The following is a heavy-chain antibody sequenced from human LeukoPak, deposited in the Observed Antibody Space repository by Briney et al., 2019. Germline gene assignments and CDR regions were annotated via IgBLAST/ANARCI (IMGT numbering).Heavy chain of an antibody. Sequence: GGSLRLSCAASGFTFTSSAMHWVRQAPGKGLEGLPFISYDGSDKHYADSVKGRFTISRDNSENTVYLQMSSLRAEDTAVYHCAREGSSGWDDAFDIWGQGTMVTVSS. CDR1: GFTFTSSA. CDR3: AREGSSGWDDAFDI. V-gene: IGHV3-30*04. J-gene: IGHJ3*02. CDR2: ISYDGSDK. D-gene: IGHD6-19*01.